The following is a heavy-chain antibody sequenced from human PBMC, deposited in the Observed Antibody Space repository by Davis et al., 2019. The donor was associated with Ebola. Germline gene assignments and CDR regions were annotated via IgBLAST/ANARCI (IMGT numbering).Heavy chain of an antibody. D-gene: IGHD4-11*01. Sequence: AASVKVSCKASGYTFNSYDINWVRQATGQGLEWMGWMNPNSGNTGYAQKFQGRITMSRNTSIGTACMELSSLRSEDTAVYYCARGDNNYLYGYYYYGMDVWGQGTTVTVSS. CDR1: GYTFNSYD. V-gene: IGHV1-8*01. CDR2: MNPNSGNT. J-gene: IGHJ6*02. CDR3: ARGDNNYLYGYYYYGMDV.